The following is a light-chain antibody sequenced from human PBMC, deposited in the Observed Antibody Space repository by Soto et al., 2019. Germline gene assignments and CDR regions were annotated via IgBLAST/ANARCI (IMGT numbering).Light chain of an antibody. J-gene: IGLJ3*02. CDR2: DVS. CDR1: SSDVGGYNF. V-gene: IGLV2-11*01. CDR3: WSFADIYRV. Sequence: QSVLTQPRSVSGSPGQSVTISCTGSSSDVGGYNFVSWYQHHPGKAPKLMIYDVSKRPSGVPDRFSGSKSGNTASLTISGLQADDEADYYCWSFADIYRVFGGGTKVTVL.